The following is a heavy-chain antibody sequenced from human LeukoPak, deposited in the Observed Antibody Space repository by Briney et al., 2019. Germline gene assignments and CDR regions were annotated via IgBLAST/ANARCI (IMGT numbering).Heavy chain of an antibody. CDR3: AGNPLGTEILMGYYYYGMDV. J-gene: IGHJ6*02. CDR2: IIPMFGVT. Sequence: ASVKVSCKASGGTFSSHALSWVRQAPGQGLEWMGRIIPMFGVTNYAQNFQGRFTITADKSTTTVYVKLTSLRSEDTAVYYCAGNPLGTEILMGYYYYGMDVWGQGTTVTVSS. V-gene: IGHV1-69*04. D-gene: IGHD3/OR15-3a*01. CDR1: GGTFSSHA.